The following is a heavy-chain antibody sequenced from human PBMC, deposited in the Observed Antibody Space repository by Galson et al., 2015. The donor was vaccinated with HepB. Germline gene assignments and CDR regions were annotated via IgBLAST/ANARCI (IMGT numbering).Heavy chain of an antibody. Sequence: LRLSCAASRFAFHSHAMCWVPQAPGKGLEGISRFCGNGDSPFSAAPVKGRFTVSRDNSKNILYLQMESLTAEDTGLYFGANGYGLFDSWAQGILVTVSS. CDR2: FCGNGDSP. CDR3: ANGYGLFDS. J-gene: IGHJ5*01. D-gene: IGHD3-22*01. V-gene: IGHV3-23*01. CDR1: RFAFHSHA.